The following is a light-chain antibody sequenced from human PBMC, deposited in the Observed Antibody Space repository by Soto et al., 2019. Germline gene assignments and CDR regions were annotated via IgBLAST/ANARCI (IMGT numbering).Light chain of an antibody. CDR1: QSVTNF. CDR2: DAS. CDR3: QQYNDWSSR. J-gene: IGKJ2*03. V-gene: IGKV1-5*01. Sequence: DIQMTQSPSTLTASVGDRVTITCRASQSVTNFLATYQQKPGKAPKLLIYDASTLEDGVPSRFSGSGSGTQFTLTISRLQPDDYATYYFQQYNDWSSRFGQGTKLEIK.